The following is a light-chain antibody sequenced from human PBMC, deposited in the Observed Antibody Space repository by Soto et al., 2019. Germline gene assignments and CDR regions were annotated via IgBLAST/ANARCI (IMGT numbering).Light chain of an antibody. CDR1: QGISSA. J-gene: IGKJ4*01. CDR2: DAS. V-gene: IGKV1-13*02. Sequence: AIQLTQSPSSLSASVGDRVTITCRASQGISSALAWYQQKPGKAPNLLIYDASSLESGVPSRFRGSGSGTDFTLTISSLQPEDFATYYCQQFNSYPLTFGGGTKVEIK. CDR3: QQFNSYPLT.